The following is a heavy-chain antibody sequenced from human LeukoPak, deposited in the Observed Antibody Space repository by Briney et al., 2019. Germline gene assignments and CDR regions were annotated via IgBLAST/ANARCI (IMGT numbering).Heavy chain of an antibody. J-gene: IGHJ4*02. CDR2: ISGSGGST. Sequence: SCKASGGTFSSYAISWVRQAPGKGLEWVSAISGSGGSTYYADSVKGRFTISRDNSKNTLYLQMNSLRAEDTAVYYCAKAYYDFWSGYWEPFDYWGQGTLVTVSS. V-gene: IGHV3-23*01. CDR3: AKAYYDFWSGYWEPFDY. D-gene: IGHD3-3*01. CDR1: GGTFSSYA.